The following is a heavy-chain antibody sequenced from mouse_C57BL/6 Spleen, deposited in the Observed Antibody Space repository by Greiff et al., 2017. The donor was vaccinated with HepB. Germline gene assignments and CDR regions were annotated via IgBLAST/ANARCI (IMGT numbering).Heavy chain of an antibody. CDR1: GYTFTSYW. Sequence: QVQLQQPGAELVKPGASVKLSCKASGYTFTSYWMHWVKQRPGQGLEWIGMIHPNSGSTNYNEKFKSKATLTVDKSSSTAYMQLSSLTSEDSAVYYCARSLSLGLYYAMDYWGQGTSVTVSS. CDR2: IHPNSGST. V-gene: IGHV1-64*01. D-gene: IGHD4-1*01. CDR3: ARSLSLGLYYAMDY. J-gene: IGHJ4*01.